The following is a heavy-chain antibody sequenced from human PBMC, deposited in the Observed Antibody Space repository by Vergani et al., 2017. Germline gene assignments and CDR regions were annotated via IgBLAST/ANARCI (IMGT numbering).Heavy chain of an antibody. D-gene: IGHD3-22*01. CDR3: ARDDGYYDSSGSYFDY. CDR2: IYPDDSDT. V-gene: IGHV5-51*01. CDR1: GYSFTSYW. J-gene: IGHJ4*02. Sequence: EVQLVQSGAEVKKPGESLKISCKGSGYSFTSYWIGWVRQMPGKGLEWMGIIYPDDSDTRYSPSFQGQVTISADKSISTAYLQWSSLKASDTAMYYCARDDGYYDSSGSYFDYWGQGTLVTVSS.